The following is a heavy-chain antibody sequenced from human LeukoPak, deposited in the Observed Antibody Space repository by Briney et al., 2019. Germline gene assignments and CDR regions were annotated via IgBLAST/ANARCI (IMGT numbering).Heavy chain of an antibody. V-gene: IGHV1-2*04. D-gene: IGHD3-16*01. J-gene: IGHJ4*02. CDR3: ARGDPMITFGGVPGFDY. CDR2: INPNSGGT. Sequence: GASVKVSCKASGYTFTGYYMHWVRQAPGQGLEWMGWINPNSGGTNYAQKFQGWVTMTRDTSISTAYMELSRLRSDDTAVYYCARGDPMITFGGVPGFDYWGQGTLVTVSS. CDR1: GYTFTGYY.